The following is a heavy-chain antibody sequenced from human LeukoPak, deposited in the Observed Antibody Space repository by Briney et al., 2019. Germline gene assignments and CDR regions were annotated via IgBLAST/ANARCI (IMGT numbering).Heavy chain of an antibody. D-gene: IGHD3-10*01. CDR2: IYTSGST. V-gene: IGHV4-61*02. Sequence: SETLSLTCTVSGGSISSGSYYWSWIRQPAGKGLEWIGRIYTSGSTNYNPSLKSRVTISVDTSKNQFSLKLSSVTAADTAVYYCARGPLTYYGSGYYFDYWGQGTLVTVSS. CDR1: GGSISSGSYY. J-gene: IGHJ4*02. CDR3: ARGPLTYYGSGYYFDY.